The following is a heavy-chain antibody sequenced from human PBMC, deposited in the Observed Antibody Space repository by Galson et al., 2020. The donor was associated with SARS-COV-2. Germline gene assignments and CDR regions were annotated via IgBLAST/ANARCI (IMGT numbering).Heavy chain of an antibody. Sequence: SETLSLTCTVSGGSISSYYWSWIRQPPGKGLEWIGYIYYSGSTNYNPSLKSRVTISVDTSKNQFSLKLSSVTAADTAVYYCARYIVVVPAAGTYYYYMDVWGKGTTVTVSS. D-gene: IGHD2-2*01. J-gene: IGHJ6*03. CDR1: GGSISSYY. CDR3: ARYIVVVPAAGTYYYYMDV. V-gene: IGHV4-59*08. CDR2: IYYSGST.